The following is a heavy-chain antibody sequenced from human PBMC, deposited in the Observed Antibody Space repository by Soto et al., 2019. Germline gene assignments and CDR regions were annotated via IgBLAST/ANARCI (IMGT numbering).Heavy chain of an antibody. V-gene: IGHV3-49*04. CDR3: NRAFYYYETSI. CDR2: IRSKAYGGTG. J-gene: IGHJ4*02. CDR1: GYRFGDYA. Sequence: PGGSLRLSCRASGYRFGDYAIAWVRQAPGKGLEWVGLIRSKAYGGTGGYAASVTGRFTMSRDDSENIAYLQMDSLKTDDTGVYYCNRAFYYYETSIWGQGTQVTVSS. D-gene: IGHD3-22*01.